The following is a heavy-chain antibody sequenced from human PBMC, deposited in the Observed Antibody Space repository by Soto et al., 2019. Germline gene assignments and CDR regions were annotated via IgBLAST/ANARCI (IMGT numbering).Heavy chain of an antibody. CDR2: INPTSGGT. D-gene: IGHD4-17*01. CDR1: GYTFAAYY. J-gene: IGHJ4*02. V-gene: IGHV1-2*02. CDR3: ARDPDYGDYWGYFFDS. Sequence: ASVKVSCKTSGYTFAAYYIHCIRRAPGQVLEWMGWINPTSGGTVYAQNFQDRVTMTRDTSISTAYMELRRLNSDDTAVYYCARDPDYGDYWGYFFDSWGQGTPVTVSS.